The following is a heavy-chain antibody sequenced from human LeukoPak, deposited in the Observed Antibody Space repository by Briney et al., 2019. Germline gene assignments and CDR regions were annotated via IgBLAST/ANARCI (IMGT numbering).Heavy chain of an antibody. CDR1: GYTFTSYG. D-gene: IGHD1-26*01. V-gene: IGHV1-18*01. Sequence: GASVKVSCKASGYTFTSYGISWVRQAPGQGLEWMGWISAYNGNTNYAQKLQGRVTMTTDTSTSTAYMELRSLGSDDTAVYYCARVPRFSGSSVYYYYGMDVWGQGTTVTVSS. CDR3: ARVPRFSGSSVYYYYGMDV. CDR2: ISAYNGNT. J-gene: IGHJ6*02.